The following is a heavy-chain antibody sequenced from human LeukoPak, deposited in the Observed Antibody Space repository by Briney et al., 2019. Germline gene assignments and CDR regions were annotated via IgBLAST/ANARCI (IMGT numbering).Heavy chain of an antibody. CDR3: ARGRLYSGSYFGWFDP. V-gene: IGHV4-59*01. D-gene: IGHD1-26*01. J-gene: IGHJ5*02. Sequence: SETLSLTCTVSGGSISSYYWSWIRPPPRKGLDWIGYIYSSGSTNYNPSLKSRVTISVDTSKNQFSLKLSSVTAADTAVYYCARGRLYSGSYFGWFDPWGQGTLVTVSS. CDR2: IYSSGST. CDR1: GGSISSYY.